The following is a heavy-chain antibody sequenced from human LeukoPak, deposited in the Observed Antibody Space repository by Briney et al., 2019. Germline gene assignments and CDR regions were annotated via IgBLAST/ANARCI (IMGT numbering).Heavy chain of an antibody. Sequence: PSETLSLTCTVSGGSISSSSYYWGWIRQPPGKGLEWIGSIYYSGSTYYNPSLKSRVTISVDTSKNQFSLKLSSVTAADTAVYYCASQARQLWVQSNWFDPWGQGTLVTVSS. CDR1: GGSISSSSYY. J-gene: IGHJ5*02. CDR2: IYYSGST. V-gene: IGHV4-39*01. CDR3: ASQARQLWVQSNWFDP. D-gene: IGHD5-18*01.